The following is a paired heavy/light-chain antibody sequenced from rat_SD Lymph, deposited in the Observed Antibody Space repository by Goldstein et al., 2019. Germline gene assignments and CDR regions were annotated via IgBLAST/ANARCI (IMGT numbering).Light chain of an antibody. J-gene: IGKJ1*01. CDR1: QSISNN. CDR2: YAT. V-gene: IGKV22S4*01. Sequence: DIQVTQSPSSLLASLGERVTITCQTSQSISNNLNWYQQKPGQAPMLLIYYATSLQTGMPSRFSGQYSGRSFTLTITSLEPEDIANYFCLQHYSAPQTFGGGTKLELK. CDR3: LQHYSAPQT.
Heavy chain of an antibody. D-gene: IGHD1-1*01. J-gene: IGHJ3*01. CDR3: AEDYYSGPPFAY. V-gene: IGHV1-25*01. Sequence: QVKLQQSGAELVKPGASVKLSCKTSGYTFSTSYMSWFKQIPGQSIEWIGMIYAGDGGTGYNQKFKGKATLTVDTSSSTAYMDLSSLTTEDSAVYFCAEDYYSGPPFAYWGQGTLVTVSS. CDR2: IYAGDGGT. CDR1: GYTFSTSY.